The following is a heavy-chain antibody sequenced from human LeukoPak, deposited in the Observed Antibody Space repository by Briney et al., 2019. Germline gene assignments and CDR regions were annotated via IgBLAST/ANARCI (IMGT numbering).Heavy chain of an antibody. D-gene: IGHD3-22*01. CDR3: AGALFHYDSSGYDMDGYGF. CDR2: TTPIFGSA. J-gene: IGHJ3*01. CDR1: GGTFRNYA. V-gene: IGHV1-69*05. Sequence: SVKVSCKASGGTFRNYALNWVRQAPGKGLEWKGGTTPIFGSAEYAQKFQGRVTVTTDESTSTGYMEMSSLRSDDTAVYYCAGALFHYDSSGYDMDGYGFWGQGTMVTVSS.